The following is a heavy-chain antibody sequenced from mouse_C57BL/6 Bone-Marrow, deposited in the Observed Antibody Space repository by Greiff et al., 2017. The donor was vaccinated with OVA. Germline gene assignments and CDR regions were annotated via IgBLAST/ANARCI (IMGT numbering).Heavy chain of an antibody. D-gene: IGHD1-1*01. J-gene: IGHJ4*01. CDR2: FYPGSGSI. CDR3: ARHEDQDGSYYYAMDY. Sequence: QVQLQQSGAELVKPGASVKLSCKASGYTFTEYTIHWVKQRSGQGLEWLGWFYPGSGSIKYNEKFKDKATLTADKSSSTVYMELSRLTSEDSAVYFCARHEDQDGSYYYAMDYWGQGTSVTVSS. V-gene: IGHV1-62-2*01. CDR1: GYTFTEYT.